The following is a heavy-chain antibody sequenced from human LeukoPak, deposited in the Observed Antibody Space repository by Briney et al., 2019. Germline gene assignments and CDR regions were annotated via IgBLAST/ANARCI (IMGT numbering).Heavy chain of an antibody. CDR2: IDQDGSET. CDR3: ARDQGAAGDY. Sequence: GGSLRLSCAASGFTFSNYWMTWVRQAPGKGLEWVASIDQDGSETFYVDSVKGRFTISRDNAKDSLYLQMNSLRAEDTALYYCARDQGAAGDYWGQGTLVTVSS. J-gene: IGHJ4*02. V-gene: IGHV3-7*01. D-gene: IGHD6-13*01. CDR1: GFTFSNYW.